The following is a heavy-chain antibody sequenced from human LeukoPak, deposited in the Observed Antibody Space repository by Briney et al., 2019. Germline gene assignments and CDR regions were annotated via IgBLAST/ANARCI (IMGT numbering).Heavy chain of an antibody. Sequence: SETLSLTCAVYGGSFSGDYWSWIRQPPGKGLEWIGEINHSGSTNYNPSLKSRVTISVDTSKNQFSLKLSSVTAADTAVYYCARSYRITMVRGNKAFDIWGQGTMVTASS. J-gene: IGHJ3*02. CDR2: INHSGST. V-gene: IGHV4-34*01. CDR3: ARSYRITMVRGNKAFDI. CDR1: GGSFSGDY. D-gene: IGHD3-10*01.